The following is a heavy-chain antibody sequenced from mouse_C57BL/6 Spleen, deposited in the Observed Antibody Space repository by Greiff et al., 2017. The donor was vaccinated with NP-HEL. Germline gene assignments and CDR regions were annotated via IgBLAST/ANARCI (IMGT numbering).Heavy chain of an antibody. D-gene: IGHD4-1*01. J-gene: IGHJ4*01. Sequence: QVQLQQSGAELVRPGSSVKLSCKASGYTFTSYWMDWVKQRPGQGLEWIGNIYPSDSETHYNQKFKDKATLTVDKSSSTAYMQLSSLTSEDSAVYYCARQLTGSYYYAMDYWGQGTSVTVSS. CDR1: GYTFTSYW. CDR3: ARQLTGSYYYAMDY. CDR2: IYPSDSET. V-gene: IGHV1-61*01.